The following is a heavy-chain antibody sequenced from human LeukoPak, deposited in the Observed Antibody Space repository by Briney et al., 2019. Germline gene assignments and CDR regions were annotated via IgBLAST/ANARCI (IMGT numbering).Heavy chain of an antibody. V-gene: IGHV4-39*01. Sequence: SETLSLTCTVSGVSISSSSYYWGWIRQPPGKGLEWIGSIYYSGSTYYNPSLKSRVTISVDTSKNQFSLKLSSVTAADTAVYYCARHLGSNDYDFWSGYYKVQGEFDYWGQGTLVTVSS. D-gene: IGHD3-3*01. CDR1: GVSISSSSYY. CDR2: IYYSGST. CDR3: ARHLGSNDYDFWSGYYKVQGEFDY. J-gene: IGHJ4*02.